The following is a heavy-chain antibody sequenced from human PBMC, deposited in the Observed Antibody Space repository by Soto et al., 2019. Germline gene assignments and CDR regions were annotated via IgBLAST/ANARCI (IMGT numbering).Heavy chain of an antibody. CDR1: GGSFSGYY. D-gene: IGHD3-22*01. J-gene: IGHJ4*02. V-gene: IGHV4-34*01. CDR3: ARRIQLWLRVYYDSSGYYNFDY. CDR2: INHSGST. Sequence: LTCAVYGGSFSGYYWSWIRQPPGKGLEWIGEINHSGSTNYNPSLKSRVTISVDTSKNQFSLKLSSVTAADTAVYYCARRIQLWLRVYYDSSGYYNFDYWGQGTLLTVSS.